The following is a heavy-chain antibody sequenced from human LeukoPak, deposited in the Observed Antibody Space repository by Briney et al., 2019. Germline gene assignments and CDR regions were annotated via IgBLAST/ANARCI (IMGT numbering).Heavy chain of an antibody. D-gene: IGHD3-3*01. V-gene: IGHV4-39*01. CDR1: GGSISSSSYY. J-gene: IGHJ4*02. CDR2: IYYSGST. Sequence: SETLSLTCTVSGGSISSSSYYWGWIRRPPGKGLEWIGSIYYSGSTYYNPSLKSRVTISVDTSKNQFSLKLSSVTAADTAVYYCARIMYYDFWSGYYPYLTGFDYWGQGTLVTVSS. CDR3: ARIMYYDFWSGYYPYLTGFDY.